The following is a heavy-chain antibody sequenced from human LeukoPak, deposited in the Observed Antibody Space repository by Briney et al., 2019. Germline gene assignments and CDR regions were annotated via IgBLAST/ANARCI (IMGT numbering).Heavy chain of an antibody. D-gene: IGHD5/OR15-5a*01. V-gene: IGHV3-23*01. Sequence: PGGSLRLSCAASGFTFSSYAMSWVRQAPGKGLEWVSAISDSGGNTYYADSVKGRFTISRDNAKNTLYLQMNSLRVEDMAVYYCARGGPGEGIYDPLWFDPWGQGTLVTVSS. J-gene: IGHJ5*02. CDR2: ISDSGGNT. CDR3: ARGGPGEGIYDPLWFDP. CDR1: GFTFSSYA.